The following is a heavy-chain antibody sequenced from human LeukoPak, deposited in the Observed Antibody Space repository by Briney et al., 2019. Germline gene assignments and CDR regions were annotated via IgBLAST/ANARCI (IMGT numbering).Heavy chain of an antibody. CDR2: ISLGNS. D-gene: IGHD5-18*01. V-gene: IGHV4-59*12. Sequence: SETLSLTCSLSGDTLSTYYWNWIRQTPGRGLEWIGHISLGNSEYNPSLKSRVTISVDTSKNEFYQRLTSVTAADTALYFCARDKRHSYGKYFDPWSQGALVSVSS. CDR3: ARDKRHSYGKYFDP. CDR1: GDTLSTYY. J-gene: IGHJ4*02.